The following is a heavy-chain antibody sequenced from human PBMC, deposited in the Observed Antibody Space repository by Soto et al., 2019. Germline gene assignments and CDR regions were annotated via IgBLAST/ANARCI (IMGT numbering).Heavy chain of an antibody. D-gene: IGHD2-15*01. V-gene: IGHV3-15*01. Sequence: GPLRLSCAASGFTGSNAWMSWVRQAPGKGLEWVGRIRSKGDGETTDYAAPVRGRFTISRDDSKNTFFLQMNSLKAEDTAVYYCTTDQAGGYFYYFGVVVWGQGATVSVSS. J-gene: IGHJ6*02. CDR1: GFTGSNAW. CDR2: IRSKGDGETT. CDR3: TTDQAGGYFYYFGVVV.